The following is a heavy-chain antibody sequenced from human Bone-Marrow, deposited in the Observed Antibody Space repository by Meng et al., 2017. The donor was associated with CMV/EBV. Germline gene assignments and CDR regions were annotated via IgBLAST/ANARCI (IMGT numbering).Heavy chain of an antibody. CDR2: IKPDGTDT. Sequence: GESLKISCAASGFIFSSNWMTWVRQAPGKGLEWVANIKPDGTDTYYADSVKGRFTISRDNAENSLYLQMNSLRAEDTAIYYCARNTVASPGDYWGQGTLVTVYS. CDR3: ARNTVASPGDY. V-gene: IGHV3-7*01. D-gene: IGHD2/OR15-2a*01. J-gene: IGHJ4*02. CDR1: GFIFSSNW.